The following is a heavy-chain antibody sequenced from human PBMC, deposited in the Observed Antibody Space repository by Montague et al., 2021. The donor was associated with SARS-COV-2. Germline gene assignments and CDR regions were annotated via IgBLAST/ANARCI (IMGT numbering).Heavy chain of an antibody. CDR1: GDSVSSNSAT. V-gene: IGHV6-1*01. CDR3: TSRREGNYNVMDV. D-gene: IGHD3-10*01. CDR2: TYYRSKWYN. J-gene: IGHJ6*02. Sequence: CAISGDSVSSNSATWNWVRQSPSRGLEWLGRTYYRSKWYNDYAVXVRGRVTINPDTSKNQFSLQLNSVTPEDTAIYYCTSRREGNYNVMDVWGQGTTVTVSS.